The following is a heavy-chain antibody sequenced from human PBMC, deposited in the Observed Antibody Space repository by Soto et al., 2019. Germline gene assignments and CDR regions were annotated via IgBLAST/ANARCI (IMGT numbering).Heavy chain of an antibody. D-gene: IGHD3-10*01. J-gene: IGHJ4*02. CDR1: GFTFTNYA. CDR2: ISGGGTGT. CDR3: AKGXYYGNSGNWVANQAFDY. V-gene: IGHV3-23*01. Sequence: GGSLRLSCAASGFTFTNYALHWVRQAPGKGLEWVSSISGGGTGTYSADAVKGRFTISSDKSRNTVYLQMSSLRAEDTAVYYCAKGXYYGNSGNWVANQAFDYWGQGNLVTVSS.